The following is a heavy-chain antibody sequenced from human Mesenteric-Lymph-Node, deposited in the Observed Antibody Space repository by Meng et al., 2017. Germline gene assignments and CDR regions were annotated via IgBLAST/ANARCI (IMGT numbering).Heavy chain of an antibody. V-gene: IGHV4-39*01. J-gene: IGHJ4*02. CDR1: GGSISSSSFY. Sequence: RQLQDAGPGLVKSSGTLSLTCTVSGGSISSSSFYWGWIRQPPGKGLEWIGNIYYSGTTYYNPSLKSRVTISVDTSKNQFSLKLSSVSAADTAVYYCARRRGGSGRDCWGQGTLVTVSS. D-gene: IGHD3-10*01. CDR2: IYYSGTT. CDR3: ARRRGGSGRDC.